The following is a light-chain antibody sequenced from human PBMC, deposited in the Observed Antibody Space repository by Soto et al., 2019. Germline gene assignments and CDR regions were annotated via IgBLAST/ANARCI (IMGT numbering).Light chain of an antibody. Sequence: QSALTQPASVSGSPGQSITISCTGTSSXVGRYNYVSWYQQHPGKAPKLMIYGVSNRPSGVSNRFSGSKSGNTASLTISGLQAEDESDYYCSSYTSNTTVVFGGGTKLTVL. CDR2: GVS. J-gene: IGLJ2*01. CDR1: SSXVGRYNY. CDR3: SSYTSNTTVV. V-gene: IGLV2-14*03.